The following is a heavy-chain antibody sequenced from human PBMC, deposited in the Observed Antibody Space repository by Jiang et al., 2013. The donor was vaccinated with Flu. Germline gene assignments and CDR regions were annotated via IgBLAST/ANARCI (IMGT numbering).Heavy chain of an antibody. V-gene: IGHV7-4-1*02. CDR2: IHTDTGNP. CDR3: AKFYGSDTQTLFDV. Sequence: VQLVESGPELKKPGASVKISCKASGYLFNEYALHWVRQAPGQGLEWMGWIHTDTGNPTYAQGLSGHFVFSVDTPVSTAFLQINSLQTEDTAVYYCAKFYGSDTQTLFDVWGQGTKVTVSS. D-gene: IGHD3-10*01. CDR1: GYLFNEYA. J-gene: IGHJ3*01.